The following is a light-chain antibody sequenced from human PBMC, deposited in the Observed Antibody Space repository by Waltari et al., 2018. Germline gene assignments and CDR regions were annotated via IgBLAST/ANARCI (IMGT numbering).Light chain of an antibody. J-gene: IGLJ3*02. Sequence: QSALTQPRPVSGSPGQSVIISCTGTSSDVGAYNYVSWYQQHPGKAPKLMISDVRKRPSGVPDRFSGSKSGNTASLTISGLQAEDEADYYGCSYAGSYTWVFGGGTKLTVL. V-gene: IGLV2-11*01. CDR3: CSYAGSYTWV. CDR1: SSDVGAYNY. CDR2: DVR.